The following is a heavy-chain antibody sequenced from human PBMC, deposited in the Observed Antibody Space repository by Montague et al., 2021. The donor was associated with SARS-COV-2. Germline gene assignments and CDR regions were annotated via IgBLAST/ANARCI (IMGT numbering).Heavy chain of an antibody. V-gene: IGHV4-34*01. Sequence: SETLSLTCAVYGGSFSGYYWSWIRQPPGKGLEWIGEINHSGSTNYNPSLKSRVTISVDTSKNQFSLKLSSVTAADTAVYCCARGYQLRFLEWSSRQSTFDYWGQGTLVTVSS. CDR2: INHSGST. CDR3: ARGYQLRFLEWSSRQSTFDY. D-gene: IGHD3-3*01. J-gene: IGHJ4*02. CDR1: GGSFSGYY.